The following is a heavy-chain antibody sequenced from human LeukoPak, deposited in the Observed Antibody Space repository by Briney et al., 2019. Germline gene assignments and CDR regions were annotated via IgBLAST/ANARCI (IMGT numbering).Heavy chain of an antibody. CDR3: ARVWVVDHPGGFDY. D-gene: IGHD2-15*01. J-gene: IGHJ4*02. V-gene: IGHV3-21*01. CDR1: GFTFTRYS. CDR2: ISSSSIYI. Sequence: GGSLRLSCAASGFTFTRYSMNWVRQAPGKGLEWVSSISSSSIYIYYADSVKGRFTISRDNAKNTLYLQMNSLRAEDTAVYYCARVWVVDHPGGFDYWGQGTLVTVSS.